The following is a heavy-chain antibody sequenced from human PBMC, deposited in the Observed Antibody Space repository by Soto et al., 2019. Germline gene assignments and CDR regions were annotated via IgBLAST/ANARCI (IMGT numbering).Heavy chain of an antibody. V-gene: IGHV4-59*01. J-gene: IGHJ4*02. CDR2: IYYSGST. D-gene: IGHD3-22*01. CDR1: GGSISSYY. Sequence: PSETLSLTCTVSGGSISSYYWSWIRQPPGKGLEWIGYIYYSGSTNYNPSLKSRVTISVDTSKNQFSLKLSSVTAADTAVYYCARGSYYYDSSGHGEFDYWGQGTLVTVSS. CDR3: ARGSYYYDSSGHGEFDY.